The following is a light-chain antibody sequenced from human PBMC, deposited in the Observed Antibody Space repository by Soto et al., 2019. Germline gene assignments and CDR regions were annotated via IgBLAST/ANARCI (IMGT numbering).Light chain of an antibody. CDR1: QSVSSSY. Sequence: EIVLTQSPGTLSLSPGERATLSCRASQSVSSSYLAWYQQKPGQATRLLIYGASSRATGIPERFSGSGSGTDFTLTISSMEPEDFAVYYCQQYRSSPPLTFGGGTKVEIK. CDR3: QQYRSSPPLT. V-gene: IGKV3-20*01. CDR2: GAS. J-gene: IGKJ4*02.